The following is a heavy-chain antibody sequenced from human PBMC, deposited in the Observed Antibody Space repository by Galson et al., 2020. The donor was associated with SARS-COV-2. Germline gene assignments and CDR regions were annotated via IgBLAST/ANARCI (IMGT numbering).Heavy chain of an antibody. V-gene: IGHV4-39*01. CDR1: GGSISSSSYY. CDR3: ARRCSGGSCLLLWFDP. J-gene: IGHJ5*02. Sequence: SETLSLTCTVSGGSISSSSYYWGWIRQPPGKGLEWIGSIYYSGSTYYNPSLKSRVTISVDTSKNQFSLKLSSVTAADTAVYYCARRCSGGSCLLLWFDPWGQGTLVTVSS. CDR2: IYYSGST. D-gene: IGHD2-15*01.